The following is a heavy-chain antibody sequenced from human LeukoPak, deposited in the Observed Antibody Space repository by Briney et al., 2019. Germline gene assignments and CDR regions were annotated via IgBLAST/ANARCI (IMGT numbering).Heavy chain of an antibody. V-gene: IGHV3-21*01. CDR1: GFTFSSYS. CDR2: ISSSSSYI. D-gene: IGHD2-2*01. CDR3: AREAEGVVPAAMGDWFDP. J-gene: IGHJ5*02. Sequence: GGSLRLSCAASGFTFSSYSMTWVRQAPGKGLEWVSSISSSSSYIYYADSVKGRFTISRDNAKNSLYLQMNSLRAEGTAVYYCAREAEGVVPAAMGDWFDPWGQGTLVTVSS.